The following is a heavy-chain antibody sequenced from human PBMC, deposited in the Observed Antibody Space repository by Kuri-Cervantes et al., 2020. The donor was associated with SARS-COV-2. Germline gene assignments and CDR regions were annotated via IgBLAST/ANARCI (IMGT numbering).Heavy chain of an antibody. J-gene: IGHJ4*02. CDR3: AKTGYYDSSGYYY. V-gene: IGHV3-23*01. CDR1: GFSFSSYG. Sequence: GESLKISCAASGFSFSSYGMSWVRQAPGKGLEWVSAISGSGGSTYYADSVKGRFTISRDNSKNTLYLQMNSLRAEDTAVYYCAKTGYYDSSGYYYWGQGTLVTVSS. CDR2: ISGSGGST. D-gene: IGHD3-22*01.